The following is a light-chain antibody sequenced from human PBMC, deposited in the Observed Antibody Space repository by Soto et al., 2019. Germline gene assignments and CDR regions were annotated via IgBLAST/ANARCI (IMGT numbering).Light chain of an antibody. Sequence: EIVLTQSPGTLSLTQGERATLSCRASQSVSISYLAWYQQKPGQAPRLLIYGASTRATGIPARFSGSGSGTEFTLTISSLQSEDFAVYYCQQYNNWPPAWTFGQGTKVDIK. CDR2: GAS. CDR3: QQYNNWPPAWT. CDR1: QSVSISY. V-gene: IGKV3-15*01. J-gene: IGKJ1*01.